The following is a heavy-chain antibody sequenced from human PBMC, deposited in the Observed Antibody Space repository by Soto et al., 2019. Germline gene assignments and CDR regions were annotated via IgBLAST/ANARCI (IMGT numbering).Heavy chain of an antibody. Sequence: PSETLSLTCAVYGGSFSGYYWSWIRQPPGKGLEWIGEINHSESTKYNPSLKSRVTISGDTSKNQFSLKLSSVTAADTAVYYCARDMGTYSYAMDVWGQGTTVTVSS. V-gene: IGHV4-34*01. J-gene: IGHJ6*02. CDR3: ARDMGTYSYAMDV. CDR1: GGSFSGYY. CDR2: INHSEST. D-gene: IGHD1-1*01.